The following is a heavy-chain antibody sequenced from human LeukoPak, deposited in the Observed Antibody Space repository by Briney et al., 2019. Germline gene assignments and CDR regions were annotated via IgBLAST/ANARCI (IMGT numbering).Heavy chain of an antibody. D-gene: IGHD2-2*01. CDR1: GGSISRGNW. CDR3: ARAFVVVPAAMYFAP. Sequence: SETLSLTCAVSGGSISRGNWWSWVRQPPGKGPEWIGEIYHSGSTNYNPSLKSRVTISVDTSKNQFSLKLSSVTAADTAVYYCARAFVVVPAAMYFAPWGQGTLVTVSS. J-gene: IGHJ5*02. CDR2: IYHSGST. V-gene: IGHV4-4*02.